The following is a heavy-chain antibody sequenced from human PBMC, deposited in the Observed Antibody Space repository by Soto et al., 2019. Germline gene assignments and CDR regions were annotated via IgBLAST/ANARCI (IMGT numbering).Heavy chain of an antibody. D-gene: IGHD6-19*01. Sequence: EVQLLESGGGLVQPGGSLRLSCAASGFTFSSYAMSWVRQAPGKGLEWVSAISGSGGTTYYADSVKGRFTFSRDNSKNPLYLPMNSLRADDTAVYYCGKAANGWFSAFDIWGQGTMVTVSS. J-gene: IGHJ3*02. CDR1: GFTFSSYA. CDR2: ISGSGGTT. CDR3: GKAANGWFSAFDI. V-gene: IGHV3-23*01.